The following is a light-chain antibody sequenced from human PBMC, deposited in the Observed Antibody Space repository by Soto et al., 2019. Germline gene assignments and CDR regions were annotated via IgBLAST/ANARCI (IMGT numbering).Light chain of an antibody. J-gene: IGKJ2*01. Sequence: EIVLTQSPGTLSLSPGERATLSCRASRSVSSSYLAWYQQKPGQAPRLLIYGASSRATGIPDRFSGSGSGTDFTLTISRLEPEDFAVYYCQQYGSSPPYTCGQGTKLEIK. V-gene: IGKV3-20*01. CDR1: RSVSSSY. CDR3: QQYGSSPPYT. CDR2: GAS.